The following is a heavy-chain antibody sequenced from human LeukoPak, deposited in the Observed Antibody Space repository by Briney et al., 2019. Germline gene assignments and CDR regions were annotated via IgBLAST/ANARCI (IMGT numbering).Heavy chain of an antibody. V-gene: IGHV3-11*01. CDR2: ISSSGSTI. J-gene: IGHJ6*02. CDR3: ARDKSMDLWSGYYTYGMDV. D-gene: IGHD3-3*01. CDR1: GFTFSDYY. Sequence: GGSLRLSCAASGFTFSDYYMSWIRQAPGKGLEWVSYISSSGSTIYYADSVKGRFTISRDNAKNSLYLQMNSLRAEYTAVYYCARDKSMDLWSGYYTYGMDVWGQGTTVTVSS.